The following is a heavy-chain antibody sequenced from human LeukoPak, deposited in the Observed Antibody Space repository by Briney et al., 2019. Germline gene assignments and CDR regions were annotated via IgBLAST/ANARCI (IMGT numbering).Heavy chain of an antibody. CDR1: GFSVSDYW. CDR2: IKQDGSEK. Sequence: PGGSLRLSCAASGFSVSDYWMTWVRQAPGKGLEWVANIKQDGSEKTYVDSVKGRFTIYSDNAKNSLYLQMNSLRVEDTSMYYCVRDGGTDWYDPWGQGTLVTV. CDR3: VRDGGTDWYDP. J-gene: IGHJ5*02. V-gene: IGHV3-7*01. D-gene: IGHD3-16*01.